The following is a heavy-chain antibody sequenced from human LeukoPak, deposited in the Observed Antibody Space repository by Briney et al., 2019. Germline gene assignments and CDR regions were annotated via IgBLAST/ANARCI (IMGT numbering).Heavy chain of an antibody. D-gene: IGHD3-22*01. J-gene: IGHJ4*02. Sequence: ASVKVSCKASGYTFTGYYMHWVRQAPGQGLEWMGWINPNSGGTNYAQKFQGRVTMTRDTSISTAYMELSRLRSDDTAVYYCARELYDSSGYYHDYWGREPWSPSPQ. CDR2: INPNSGGT. CDR3: ARELYDSSGYYHDY. CDR1: GYTFTGYY. V-gene: IGHV1-2*02.